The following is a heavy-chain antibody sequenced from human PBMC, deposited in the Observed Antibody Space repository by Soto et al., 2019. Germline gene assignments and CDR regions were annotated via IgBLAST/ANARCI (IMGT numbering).Heavy chain of an antibody. Sequence: EVQLVESGGGLVQPGGSLRLSCAASGFTFSSYSMNWVRQAPGKGLEWVSYISSSSSTIYYADSVKGRFTISRDNAKKSLYLQMNSLRDEDTAVYYCARVPITMIVVVIPYFDYWGQGTLVTVSS. J-gene: IGHJ4*02. CDR2: ISSSSSTI. CDR1: GFTFSSYS. D-gene: IGHD3-22*01. V-gene: IGHV3-48*02. CDR3: ARVPITMIVVVIPYFDY.